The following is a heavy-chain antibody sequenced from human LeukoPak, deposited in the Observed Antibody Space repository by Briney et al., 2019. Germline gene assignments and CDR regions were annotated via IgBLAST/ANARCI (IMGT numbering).Heavy chain of an antibody. CDR1: GFTFSSYA. J-gene: IGHJ6*04. V-gene: IGHV3-48*04. Sequence: PGGSLRLSCAATGFTFSSYAMTWVRQAPGKGLEWVSYISSSGSTIYYADSVKGRFTISRDNAKNSLYLQMNSLRAEDTAVYYCARSPNFPWYSSSWYADYYYYYGMDVWGKGTTVTVSS. CDR2: ISSSGSTI. CDR3: ARSPNFPWYSSSWYADYYYYYGMDV. D-gene: IGHD6-13*01.